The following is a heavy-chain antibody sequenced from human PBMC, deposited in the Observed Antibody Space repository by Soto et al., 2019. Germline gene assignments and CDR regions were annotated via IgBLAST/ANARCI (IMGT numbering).Heavy chain of an antibody. D-gene: IGHD3-10*01. CDR1: GGTFSSYT. CDR3: ATVPYYGSGSYYDTHFHY. CDR2: IIPILGIA. V-gene: IGHV1-69*02. Sequence: QVQLVQSGAEVKKPGSSVKVSCKASGGTFSSYTISWVRQAPGQGLEWMGRIIPILGIANYAQKFQGRVTITADKSTSTAYMELSSLRSEDTAVYYCATVPYYGSGSYYDTHFHYWGQGTLVTVSS. J-gene: IGHJ4*02.